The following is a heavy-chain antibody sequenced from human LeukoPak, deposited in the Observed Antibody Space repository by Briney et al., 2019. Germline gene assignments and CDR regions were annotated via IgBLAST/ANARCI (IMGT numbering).Heavy chain of an antibody. V-gene: IGHV1-18*01. CDR2: ISAHNGNT. J-gene: IGHJ3*02. CDR3: ARQSMTGNERGDDAFDI. CDR1: VCTFSRYG. D-gene: IGHD3-9*01. Sequence: ASVKASCKASVCTFSRYGISWVRQAPGQGLEWMGWISAHNGNTNYAQKFQGRVAMTTDTSTSTAYMELRSLRSDDTAVYYCARQSMTGNERGDDAFDIWGQGTMVTVSS.